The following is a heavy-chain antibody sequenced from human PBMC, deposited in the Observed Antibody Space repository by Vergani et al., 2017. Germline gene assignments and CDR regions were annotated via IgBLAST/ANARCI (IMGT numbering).Heavy chain of an antibody. CDR3: ATHREATVVLPYWYFDL. J-gene: IGHJ2*01. D-gene: IGHD4-23*01. V-gene: IGHV3-48*03. CDR1: GFTFSSYE. CDR2: ISSSGSTI. Sequence: EVQLVESGGGLVQPGGSLRLSCAASGFTFSSYEMNWVRQAPGKGLEGVSYISSSGSTIYYADSVKGRFTISRDNAKNSLYLQMNSLRAEDTAVYYCATHREATVVLPYWYFDLWGRGTLVTVSS.